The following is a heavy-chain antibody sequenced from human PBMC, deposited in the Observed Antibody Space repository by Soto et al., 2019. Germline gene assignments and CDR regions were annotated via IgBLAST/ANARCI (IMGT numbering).Heavy chain of an antibody. D-gene: IGHD5-12*01. Sequence: QVQLVESGGGVVQPGRSLRLSCAASGFTFSSYGMHWVRQAPGKGLEWVAVIWYDGSNKYYADSVKGRFTISRDNSKNTLYLQTHSLRAADTAVYYCARSNIVATNTHFDYWGQGTLVTVSS. J-gene: IGHJ4*02. CDR3: ARSNIVATNTHFDY. CDR1: GFTFSSYG. CDR2: IWYDGSNK. V-gene: IGHV3-33*01.